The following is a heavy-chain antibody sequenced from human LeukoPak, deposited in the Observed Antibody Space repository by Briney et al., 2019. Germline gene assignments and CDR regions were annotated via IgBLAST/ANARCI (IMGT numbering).Heavy chain of an antibody. D-gene: IGHD5-12*01. V-gene: IGHV3-21*06. J-gene: IGHJ4*02. CDR3: VKNGWLDY. CDR1: GFTFSSQN. Sequence: GGSLRLSCAASGFTFSSQNMNWARQAPGKGLEWVAYISTSGDSTKYADSVEGRFTISRDNAENSLYLLRSSLRVEDSAVYYCVKNGWLDYWGQGILVTVSS. CDR2: ISTSGDST.